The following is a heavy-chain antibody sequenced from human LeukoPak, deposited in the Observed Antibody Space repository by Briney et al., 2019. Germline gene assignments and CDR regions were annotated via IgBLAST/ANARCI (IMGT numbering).Heavy chain of an antibody. V-gene: IGHV3-21*01. D-gene: IGHD3-22*01. CDR3: ARVASSGYSHYDY. CDR1: RFTLTSYS. Sequence: GGSLRLSCVAPRFTLTSYSMNWVRPAPGKGLEWVSSISSSSSYIYYADSVKGRFTISRDNAKNSLYLQMNSLRAEDTAVYYCARVASSGYSHYDYWGQGTLVTVSS. CDR2: ISSSSSYI. J-gene: IGHJ4*02.